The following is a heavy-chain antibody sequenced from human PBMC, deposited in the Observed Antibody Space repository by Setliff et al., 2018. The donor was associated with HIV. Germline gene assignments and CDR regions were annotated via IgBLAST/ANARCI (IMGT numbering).Heavy chain of an antibody. Sequence: GGSLRLSCAASGFTVSSNYMSWVRQDPGEGLEWVSVIYSGGSTYYADSVKGRFTISRDNSKNTLYLQMNSLRAEDTAVYYCARSGRLEMATMGYFEYWGQGTLVTVSS. CDR3: ARSGRLEMATMGYFEY. D-gene: IGHD5-12*01. J-gene: IGHJ4*02. V-gene: IGHV3-66*01. CDR1: GFTVSSNY. CDR2: IYSGGST.